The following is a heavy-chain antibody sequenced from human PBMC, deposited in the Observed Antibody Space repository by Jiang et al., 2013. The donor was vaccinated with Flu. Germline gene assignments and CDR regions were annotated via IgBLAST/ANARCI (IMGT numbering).Heavy chain of an antibody. J-gene: IGHJ4*02. D-gene: IGHD6-13*01. CDR1: GFTFSSYA. CDR3: AKDQSRQQLVWGYFDY. V-gene: IGHV3-30*02. CDR2: IRYDGSNK. Sequence: QLLESGGGVVQPGRSLRLSCAASGFTFSSYAMHWVRQAPGKGLEWVAFIRYDGSNKYYADSVKGRFTISRDNSKNTLYLQMNSLRAEDTAVYYCAKDQSRQQLVWGYFDYWGQGTLVTVSS.